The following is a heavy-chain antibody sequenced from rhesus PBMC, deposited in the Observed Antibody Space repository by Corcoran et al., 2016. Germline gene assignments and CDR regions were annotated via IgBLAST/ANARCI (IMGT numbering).Heavy chain of an antibody. CDR2: IYWDDDK. J-gene: IGHJ4*01. D-gene: IGHD1-26*01. V-gene: IGHV2S1*01. CDR1: GFSLSTSGLG. Sequence: QVTLKESGPALVKPTQTLTLTCTFSGFSLSTSGLGVGWLRQPPGKALEWLASIYWDDDKYYSTSLKSRLNITKDTSKNQVVLTMTNMDPVDTATYYCARGNYGTPYYWGQGVLVTVSS. CDR3: ARGNYGTPYY.